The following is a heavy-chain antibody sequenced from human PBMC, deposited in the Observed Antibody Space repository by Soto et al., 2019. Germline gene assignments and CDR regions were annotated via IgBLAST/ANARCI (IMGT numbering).Heavy chain of an antibody. Sequence: GASVKVSCKVSGYTFIDYFVHWVQQAPGKGLEWMGLVDPEDGETIYAEKFQGRVTITADTSTDTAYMELSSLRSEDTAVYYRARTAMVKLAEFDYWGQGTLVTVSS. D-gene: IGHD5-18*01. CDR2: VDPEDGET. CDR1: GYTFIDYF. V-gene: IGHV1-69-2*01. CDR3: ARTAMVKLAEFDY. J-gene: IGHJ4*02.